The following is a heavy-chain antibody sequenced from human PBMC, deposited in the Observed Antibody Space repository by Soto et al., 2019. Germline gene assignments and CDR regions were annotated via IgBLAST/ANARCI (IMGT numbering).Heavy chain of an antibody. D-gene: IGHD6-6*01. J-gene: IGHJ4*02. CDR2: VNPNGGST. CDR3: ARGLASGDY. V-gene: IGHV1-46*01. Sequence: QVQLVQSGAEVKEPGASVKISCKGSGYTFTNFYIHWVRQAPGQGLEWMGIVNPNGGSTNYAQNYKGRITISRDTSTSTVYMDLSSLSSGDTAVYYCARGLASGDYWGQGALVTVSS. CDR1: GYTFTNFY.